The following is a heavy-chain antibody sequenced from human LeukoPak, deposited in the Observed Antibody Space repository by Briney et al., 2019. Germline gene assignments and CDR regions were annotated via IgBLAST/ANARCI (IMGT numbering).Heavy chain of an antibody. V-gene: IGHV3-23*01. CDR3: AKDRWTKNYYYYYMDV. CDR1: GFSFSNYA. CDR2: ISGTGGNT. D-gene: IGHD4-23*01. J-gene: IGHJ6*03. Sequence: PGGSLRLSCAVSGFSFSNYAMSWVRQFPGKGLEWVSGISGTGGNTYYADSVKGRFTISRDNSKNTLYLQMNSLRAEDTAVYYCAKDRWTKNYYYYYMDVWGKGTTVTVSS.